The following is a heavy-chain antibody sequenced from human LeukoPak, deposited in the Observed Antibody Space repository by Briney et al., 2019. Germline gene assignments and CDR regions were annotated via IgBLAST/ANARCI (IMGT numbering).Heavy chain of an antibody. J-gene: IGHJ4*01. D-gene: IGHD3-10*02. V-gene: IGHV4-39*01. CDR3: VRHVRFSLTGPQGHLDF. CDR2: IYYDGTT. CDR1: GASVGSANFY. Sequence: SETLSLTCSVSGASVGSANFYWAWMRQPPGKGLEWIGCIYYDGTTYYNPSLRSRVISISVDTSNNRFSLRLSFVTAEDTARYYCVRHVRFSLTGPQGHLDFWGHGTLATVSS.